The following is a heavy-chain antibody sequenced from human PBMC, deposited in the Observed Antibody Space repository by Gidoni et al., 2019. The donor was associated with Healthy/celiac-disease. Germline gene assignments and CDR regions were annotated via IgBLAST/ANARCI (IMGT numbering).Heavy chain of an antibody. CDR2: IYPGDSDT. CDR3: ARLGHSSGWSSDY. D-gene: IGHD6-19*01. V-gene: IGHV5-51*01. CDR1: GDSFTSYW. Sequence: EVQLVQSGAEGKKPGESLKISCKASGDSFTSYWVGGGRQMPGKGLEWVGIIYPGDSDTRYSPSFQGQVTISADTSISTAYLQWSSLKASDTAMYYCARLGHSSGWSSDYWGQGTLVTVSS. J-gene: IGHJ4*02.